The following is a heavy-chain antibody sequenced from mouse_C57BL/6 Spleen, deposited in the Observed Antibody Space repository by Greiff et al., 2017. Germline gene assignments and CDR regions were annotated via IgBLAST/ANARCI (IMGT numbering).Heavy chain of an antibody. CDR3: ARYYYCSEDD. V-gene: IGHV1-7*01. D-gene: IGHD1-1*01. J-gene: IGHJ2*01. Sequence: VQLQQSGAELAKPGASVKLSCKASGYTFTSYWMNWVKQRPGQGLEWIGYINPSSGYTKYNQKFKDKAILTADKSSITAYMQLSSLTYEYSAVYYCARYYYCSEDDWGQGTTLTCSS. CDR1: GYTFTSYW. CDR2: INPSSGYT.